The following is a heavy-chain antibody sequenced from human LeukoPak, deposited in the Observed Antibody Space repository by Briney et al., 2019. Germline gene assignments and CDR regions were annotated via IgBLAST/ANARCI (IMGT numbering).Heavy chain of an antibody. Sequence: GESLRLSCAASGFTFSYDWMSWVRQAPAKGLAWVGRIKSKTDGGTTDYAAPVKGRFTISRDDSKDTLYLQMNSLKTEDTAVYYCATDQRWELPLNYWGQGTLVTVSS. J-gene: IGHJ4*02. CDR3: ATDQRWELPLNY. D-gene: IGHD1-26*01. CDR1: GFTFSYDW. V-gene: IGHV3-15*01. CDR2: IKSKTDGGTT.